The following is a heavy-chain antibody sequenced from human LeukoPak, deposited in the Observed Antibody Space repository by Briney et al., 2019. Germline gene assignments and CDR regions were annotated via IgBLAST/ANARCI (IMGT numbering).Heavy chain of an antibody. D-gene: IGHD4-17*01. Sequence: GGSLRLSCAASGFTFSSYGMHWVRQAPGKGLEWVAFIRYDGSNKYYADSVKGRFTISRDNAKNSLYLQMNSLRAEDTAVYYCARVLGDYVSTSHWFDPWGQGTLVTVSS. J-gene: IGHJ5*02. V-gene: IGHV3-30*02. CDR2: IRYDGSNK. CDR1: GFTFSSYG. CDR3: ARVLGDYVSTSHWFDP.